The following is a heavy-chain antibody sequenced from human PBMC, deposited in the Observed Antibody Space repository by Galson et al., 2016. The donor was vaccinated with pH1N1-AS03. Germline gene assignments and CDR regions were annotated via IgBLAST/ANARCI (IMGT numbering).Heavy chain of an antibody. CDR1: GYTFTTYG. Sequence: SVKVSCKAFGYTFTTYGISWVRQAPGHGLEWMGWISTYDGKTNHAQKLQGRVSMTTDTSTNTAYLDLRSLTSGDTAVYYCARGGAVRGLLNYFHYYGLDVWGQGTTVTVS. CDR2: ISTYDGKT. V-gene: IGHV1-18*01. J-gene: IGHJ6*02. CDR3: ARGGAVRGLLNYFHYYGLDV. D-gene: IGHD3-10*01.